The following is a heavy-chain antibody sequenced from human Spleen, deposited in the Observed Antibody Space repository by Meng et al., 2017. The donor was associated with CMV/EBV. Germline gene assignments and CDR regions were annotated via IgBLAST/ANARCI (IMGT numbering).Heavy chain of an antibody. CDR3: ARGLRIAANWFDP. D-gene: IGHD2-15*01. J-gene: IGHJ5*02. V-gene: IGHV4-31*01. Sequence: SETLSLTCTVSGGSISSGGYHWSLIRQHPGQGLEWIGYIYYSGSTYYSPSLKSQVTISVDTSKNQFSLKLSSVTAADTAVYYCARGLRIAANWFDPWGQGTLVTVSS. CDR1: GGSISSGGYH. CDR2: IYYSGST.